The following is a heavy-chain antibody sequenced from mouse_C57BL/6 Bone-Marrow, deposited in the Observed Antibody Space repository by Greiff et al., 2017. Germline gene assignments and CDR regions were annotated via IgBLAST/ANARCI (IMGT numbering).Heavy chain of an antibody. Sequence: QVQLQQSGAELARPGASVKLSCKASGYTFTSYGISWVKQRTGQGLEWIGEIYPRSGNTYYNEKFKGKATLTADKSSSTAYMELRSLTSEDSAVYFCARSAFITTVVATYYAMDYWGQGTSVTVSS. D-gene: IGHD1-1*01. CDR2: IYPRSGNT. CDR3: ARSAFITTVVATYYAMDY. CDR1: GYTFTSYG. J-gene: IGHJ4*01. V-gene: IGHV1-81*01.